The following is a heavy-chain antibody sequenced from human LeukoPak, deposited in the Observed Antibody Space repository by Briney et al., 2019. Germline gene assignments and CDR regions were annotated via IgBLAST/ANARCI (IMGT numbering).Heavy chain of an antibody. J-gene: IGHJ3*01. V-gene: IGHV3-30*18. CDR1: GFTFSNYG. D-gene: IGHD5-12*01. Sequence: GGSLRLSCAASGFTFSNYGMHWVRQAPGKGLEWVAVISYDGNKKYYVDSVTGRFTISRDNSKNTVSLQMNSLRAEDTALYYRAKGATWSDAFDVWGQGTMVTVSS. CDR2: ISYDGNKK. CDR3: AKGATWSDAFDV.